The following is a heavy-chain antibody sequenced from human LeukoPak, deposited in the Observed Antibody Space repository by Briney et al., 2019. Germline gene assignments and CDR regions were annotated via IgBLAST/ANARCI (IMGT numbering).Heavy chain of an antibody. CDR3: VRDISGEKSFDY. CDR1: GFDFSSYV. J-gene: IGHJ4*02. CDR2: MSHDGSNE. D-gene: IGHD3-10*01. Sequence: GGSLRLSCAASGFDFSSYVMHWVRQGPGKGLEWVAVMSHDGSNEYYADSVKGRFTISRDNSKNTLSLQMNSLRAEDTAVYYCVRDISGEKSFDYWGQGTLVTVSS. V-gene: IGHV3-30*04.